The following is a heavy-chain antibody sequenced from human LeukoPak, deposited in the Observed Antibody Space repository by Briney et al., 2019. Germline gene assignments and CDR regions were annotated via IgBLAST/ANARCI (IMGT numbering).Heavy chain of an antibody. CDR2: IIPILGIA. D-gene: IGHD2-21*02. Sequence: ASVKLSCKASGGTFSSYAISWVRQAPGQGLEWMGRIIPILGIANYAQKFQGRVTITADKSTSTAYMELSSLRSEDTAVYYCARDMGDHRGPYYFDYWGQGTLVTVSP. V-gene: IGHV1-69*04. CDR3: ARDMGDHRGPYYFDY. CDR1: GGTFSSYA. J-gene: IGHJ4*02.